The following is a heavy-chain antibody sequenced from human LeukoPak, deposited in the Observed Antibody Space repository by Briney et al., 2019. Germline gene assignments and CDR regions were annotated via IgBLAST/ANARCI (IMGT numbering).Heavy chain of an antibody. CDR1: GFTFSSYG. CDR2: IWYDGSNK. Sequence: GGSLRLSCAASGFTFSSYGMHWVRQAPGKGLEWVAVIWYDGSNKYYADSVKGRFTISRDNSKNTLYLQMNSLRAEDTAVYYCAKDLSRGIAAPPGYWGQGTLVTVSS. D-gene: IGHD6-13*01. J-gene: IGHJ4*02. CDR3: AKDLSRGIAAPPGY. V-gene: IGHV3-33*06.